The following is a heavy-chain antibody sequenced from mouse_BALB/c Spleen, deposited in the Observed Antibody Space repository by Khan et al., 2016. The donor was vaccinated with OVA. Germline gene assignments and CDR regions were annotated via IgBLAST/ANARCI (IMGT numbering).Heavy chain of an antibody. CDR1: GYTFSNYW. J-gene: IGHJ2*01. D-gene: IGHD2-10*01. CDR3: TRPYYADY. V-gene: IGHV1-9*01. CDR2: ILPGTGST. Sequence: VQLQESGAELMKPGASVKISCKATGYTFSNYWIEWVKQRPGHGLEWIGEILPGTGSTKYNEKFKGKATFTSETSSNTAYMQLGSLTSEDSAVYYCTRPYYADYWGQGTTLTVSS.